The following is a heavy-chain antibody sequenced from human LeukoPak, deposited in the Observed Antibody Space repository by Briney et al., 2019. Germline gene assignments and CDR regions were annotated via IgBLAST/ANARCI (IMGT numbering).Heavy chain of an antibody. D-gene: IGHD1-14*01. V-gene: IGHV4-59*01. CDR2: IYYTGST. CDR3: AGMRITTPTVRTLDY. J-gene: IGHJ4*02. Sequence: KPSETLSLTCTVSGGSMSTYYWTWLRQPPGKGLEWIGFIYYTGSTNYNPSLKSRVTISVDTSKNQFSLKLSSVTAADTAVYYCAGMRITTPTVRTLDYWGQGTLVTVSS. CDR1: GGSMSTYY.